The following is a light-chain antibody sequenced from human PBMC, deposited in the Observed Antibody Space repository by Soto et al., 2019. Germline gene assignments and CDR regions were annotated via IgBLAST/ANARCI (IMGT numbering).Light chain of an antibody. J-gene: IGKJ5*01. CDR1: HSVTTH. CDR3: QQYNNWPPIT. Sequence: EIVLTQSPDTLSLSPGERATLSCWASHSVTTHLAWFQQRPGQTPRLLIYGASTRATGIPARFSGSGSGTEFTLSISSLQSEDSAVYYCQQYNNWPPITFGQGTRLEIK. V-gene: IGKV3D-15*01. CDR2: GAS.